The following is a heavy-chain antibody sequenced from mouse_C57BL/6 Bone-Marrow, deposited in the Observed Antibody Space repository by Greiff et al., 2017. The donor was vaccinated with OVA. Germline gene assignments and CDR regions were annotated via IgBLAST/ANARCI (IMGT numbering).Heavy chain of an antibody. CDR3: TRDRGIDYFDY. Sequence: EVKLMESGEGLVKPGGSLKLSCAASGFTFSSYAMSWVRQTPEKRLEWVAYISSGGDYIYYADTVKGRFTISRDNARNTLYLQMSSLKSEDTAMYYCTRDRGIDYFDYWGQGTTLTVSS. CDR2: ISSGGDYI. CDR1: GFTFSSYA. V-gene: IGHV5-9-1*02. J-gene: IGHJ2*01. D-gene: IGHD3-1*01.